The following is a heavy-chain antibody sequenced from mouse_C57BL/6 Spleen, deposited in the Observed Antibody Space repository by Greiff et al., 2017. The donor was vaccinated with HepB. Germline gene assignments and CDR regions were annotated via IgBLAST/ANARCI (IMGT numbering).Heavy chain of an antibody. D-gene: IGHD2-1*01. CDR2: IDPSDSYT. CDR3: ARSYGNLYFDY. Sequence: VQLQQPGAELVKPGASVKLSCKASGYTFTSYWMQWVKQRPGQGLEWIGEIDPSDSYTNYNQKFKGKATLTVDTSSSTAYMQLSSLTSEDSAVYYCARSYGNLYFDYWGQGTTLTVSS. V-gene: IGHV1-50*01. CDR1: GYTFTSYW. J-gene: IGHJ2*01.